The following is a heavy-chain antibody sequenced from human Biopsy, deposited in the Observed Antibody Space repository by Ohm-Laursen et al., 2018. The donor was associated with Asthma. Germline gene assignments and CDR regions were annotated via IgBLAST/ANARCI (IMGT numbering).Heavy chain of an antibody. CDR2: INSVFGTT. J-gene: IGHJ4*02. D-gene: IGHD2-2*01. CDR3: ARKAGSCISRTCYSLDF. CDR1: GGTFNTYV. Sequence: SSVKVSCKSLGGTFNTYVIGWVRQAPGKGLEWMGGINSVFGTTTYPQKFRDRVTITADDSTSTVYMELSSLRSEDTAVYYCARKAGSCISRTCYSLDFWGQGTLVTVSS. V-gene: IGHV1-69*01.